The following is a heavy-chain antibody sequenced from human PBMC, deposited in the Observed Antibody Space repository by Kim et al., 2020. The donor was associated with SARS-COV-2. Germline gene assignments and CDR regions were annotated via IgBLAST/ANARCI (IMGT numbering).Heavy chain of an antibody. D-gene: IGHD3-22*01. J-gene: IGHJ2*01. CDR2: ISGSGGST. CDR3: AKSAKYYYDSSGLSWYFDL. CDR1: GFTFSSYA. Sequence: GGSLRLSCAASGFTFSSYAMSWVRQAPGKGLEWVSAISGSGGSTYYADSVKGRFTISRDNSKNTLYLQMNSLRAEDTAVYYCAKSAKYYYDSSGLSWYFDLWGRGTLVTVSS. V-gene: IGHV3-23*01.